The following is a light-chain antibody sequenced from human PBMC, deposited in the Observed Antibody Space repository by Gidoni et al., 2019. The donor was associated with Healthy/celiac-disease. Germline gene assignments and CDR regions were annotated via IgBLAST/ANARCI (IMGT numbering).Light chain of an antibody. CDR2: AAS. Sequence: DIQMTQSPSSLSASVGDRVTITCRASQSISSYLNWYQQKPGKAPKLLIYAASSLQSGVPSRFSGSGSGTDFTLTISSLHPEDFATYYCQQSYSTRWTFGQGTKLEIK. V-gene: IGKV1-39*01. J-gene: IGKJ2*02. CDR3: QQSYSTRWT. CDR1: QSISSY.